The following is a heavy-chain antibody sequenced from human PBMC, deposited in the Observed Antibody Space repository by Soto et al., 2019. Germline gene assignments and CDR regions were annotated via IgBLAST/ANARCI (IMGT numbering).Heavy chain of an antibody. CDR3: ARARRTSRDGYIYFDY. Sequence: QVQLVQSGAEVKKPGSSVKVSCKASGGTFSSYAISWVRQAPGQGLEWMGGIIPIFGTANYAQKFQGRVTITADESTSTAYMERSSLRSEDTAVYYCARARRTSRDGYIYFDYWGQGTLVTVSS. CDR1: GGTFSSYA. CDR2: IIPIFGTA. J-gene: IGHJ4*02. V-gene: IGHV1-69*12. D-gene: IGHD5-12*01.